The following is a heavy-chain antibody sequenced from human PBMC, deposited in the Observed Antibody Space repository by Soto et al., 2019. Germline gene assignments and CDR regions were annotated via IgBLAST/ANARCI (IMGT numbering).Heavy chain of an antibody. CDR1: GGSISSYY. V-gene: IGHV4-4*07. Sequence: QVQLQESGPGLVKPSETLSLTCTVSGGSISSYYWSWIRQPAGKGMEWIGRIHTTDGTNYNPSLKSRVTMSIDTSNNQFSLKLSSLPAADTAVYYCARALSSAAGLYFDFWGQGTLVTVSS. D-gene: IGHD6-13*01. CDR3: ARALSSAAGLYFDF. CDR2: IHTTDGT. J-gene: IGHJ4*02.